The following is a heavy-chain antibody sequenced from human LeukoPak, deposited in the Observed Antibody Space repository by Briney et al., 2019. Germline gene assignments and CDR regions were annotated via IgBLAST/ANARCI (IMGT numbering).Heavy chain of an antibody. V-gene: IGHV3-74*01. D-gene: IGHD2-2*01. CDR2: INSDGSWT. CDR1: RNYW. CDR3: VSFYETY. J-gene: IGHJ4*02. Sequence: GGSLRLSCAASRNYWMHWVRQALGKGLVWVSHINSDGSWTSYADSVKGRFTISKDNAKNTVYLQMNNLRAEDTAVYYCVSFYETYWGRGTLVTVSS.